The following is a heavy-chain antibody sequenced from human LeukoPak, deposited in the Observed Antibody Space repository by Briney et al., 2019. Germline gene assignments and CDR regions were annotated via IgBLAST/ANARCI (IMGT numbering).Heavy chain of an antibody. CDR2: IISISTYI. CDR1: GLTFSSFS. D-gene: IGHD3-16*01. V-gene: IGHV3-21*01. J-gene: IGHJ4*02. CDR3: ARSYDGWSPFAS. Sequence: GESRRLSCAAAGLTFSSFSMKWVRQAPGKGLEWVSSIISISTYIYYTDSVKGRFTISRDNAKNSLFLQRKSLGVADTALYYCARSYDGWSPFASWGQGTLVTVSS.